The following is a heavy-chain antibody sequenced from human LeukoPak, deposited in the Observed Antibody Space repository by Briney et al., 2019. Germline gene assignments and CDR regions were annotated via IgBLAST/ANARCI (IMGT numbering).Heavy chain of an antibody. CDR1: GFTFSSYA. Sequence: GGSLRLSCAASGFTFSSYAMSWVRQAPGKGLEWVSVIYSGGSTYYADSVKGRFTISRDNSKNTLYLQMNSLRAEDTAVYYCARLVSFYYDSSGFDYWGQGTLVTVSS. V-gene: IGHV3-53*01. D-gene: IGHD3-22*01. J-gene: IGHJ4*02. CDR2: IYSGGST. CDR3: ARLVSFYYDSSGFDY.